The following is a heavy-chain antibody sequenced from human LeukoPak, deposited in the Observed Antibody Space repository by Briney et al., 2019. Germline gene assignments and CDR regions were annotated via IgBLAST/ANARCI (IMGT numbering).Heavy chain of an antibody. D-gene: IGHD6-19*01. J-gene: IGHJ4*02. Sequence: SETLSLTCAVSGGSISASSYYWGWIRQTTGKGLEWIGSIYSGGSTYYNPSLKSRVTISVDTSEHQFSLRLSSVTAADTAVYYCARRDTVAEANYFDNWGQGTLVTVSS. CDR2: IYSGGST. V-gene: IGHV4-39*01. CDR3: ARRDTVAEANYFDN. CDR1: GGSISASSYY.